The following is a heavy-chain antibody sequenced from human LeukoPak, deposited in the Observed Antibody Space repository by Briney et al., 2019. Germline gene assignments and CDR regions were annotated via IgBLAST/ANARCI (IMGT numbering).Heavy chain of an antibody. CDR3: ATRVTTTITTRGALDI. D-gene: IGHD4-11*01. V-gene: IGHV3-23*01. CDR1: GFTFSSYA. CDR2: ISGSGGST. J-gene: IGHJ3*02. Sequence: GGSLRLSCAASGFTFSSYAMSWVRQAPGKGLEWVSVISGSGGSTYYADSVKGRFTISRDNSKNTLYLQMNSLSADDTAVYYCATRVTTTITTRGALDIWGQGTMVTVSS.